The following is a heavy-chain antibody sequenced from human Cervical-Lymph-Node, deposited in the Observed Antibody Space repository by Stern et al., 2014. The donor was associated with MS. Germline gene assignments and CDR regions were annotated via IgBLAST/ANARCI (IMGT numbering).Heavy chain of an antibody. D-gene: IGHD6-13*01. J-gene: IGHJ5*02. V-gene: IGHV1-69*01. CDR1: GGTFSKFP. CDR2: LFPVSGTP. CDR3: ALSSETSDRWYSLGYDL. Sequence: VQLVESGAEVTQPGSSVKVSCKASGGTFSKFPSSWVRQAPGQGLEWMGGLFPVSGTPTYAQEFRGRVTIAADVSTSTVYMELSSLRSDDTAVYYCALSSETSDRWYSLGYDLWGQGTLVTVSS.